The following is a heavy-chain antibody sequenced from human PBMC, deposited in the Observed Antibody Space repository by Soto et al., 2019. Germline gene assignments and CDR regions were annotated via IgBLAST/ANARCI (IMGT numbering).Heavy chain of an antibody. D-gene: IGHD2-2*01. J-gene: IGHJ4*02. CDR3: EAFTRRPVSF. Sequence: QVQLVQSGAEVKKPGASVKVSCKASGYTFTDYYIHWVRQAPGRGLEWMGWINPDTGDTKYAHKFQGRVTMTRDTSIRTAYMEVSRLRSDDTAVYYCEAFTRRPVSFWGQGTLVAVSP. CDR2: INPDTGDT. V-gene: IGHV1-2*02. CDR1: GYTFTDYY.